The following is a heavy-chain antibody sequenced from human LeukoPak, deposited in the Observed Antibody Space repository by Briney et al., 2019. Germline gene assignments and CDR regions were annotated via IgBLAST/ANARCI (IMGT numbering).Heavy chain of an antibody. D-gene: IGHD6-19*01. CDR2: INHSGST. V-gene: IGHV4-39*07. CDR3: ARDLAVANDY. Sequence: SETLSLTCTVSGGSISSGDYYWSWIRQPPGKGLEWIGEINHSGSTNYNPSLKSRVTISVDTSKNQFSLKLSSVTAADTAVYYCARDLAVANDYWGQGTLATVSS. CDR1: GGSISSGDYY. J-gene: IGHJ4*02.